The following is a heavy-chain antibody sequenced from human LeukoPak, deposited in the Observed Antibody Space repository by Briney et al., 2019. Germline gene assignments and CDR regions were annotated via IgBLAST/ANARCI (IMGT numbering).Heavy chain of an antibody. CDR2: VSSSSIHI. CDR3: AKGGIQLWSGFDY. CDR1: GFSFGTYI. D-gene: IGHD5-18*01. V-gene: IGHV3-21*01. Sequence: GGSLRLSCAASGFSFGTYIMTWVRQAPGKGLEWVSSVSSSSIHIHYADSVKGRFTISRDNAKNSLYLQMNSLRAEDTAVYYCAKGGIQLWSGFDYWGQGTLVTVSS. J-gene: IGHJ4*02.